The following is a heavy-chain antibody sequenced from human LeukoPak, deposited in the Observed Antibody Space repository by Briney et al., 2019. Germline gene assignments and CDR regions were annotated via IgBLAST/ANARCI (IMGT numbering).Heavy chain of an antibody. CDR2: ISSSSYI. J-gene: IGHJ3*02. Sequence: GGSLRLSCAASGFTFSNYSMNWVRQAPGKGLEWVSSISSSSYIYYADSVKGRFTISRDNAKYSLYLQMNSLRAEDTAVYYCARRDPTLAALGASDIWGQGTMVTVSS. CDR3: ARRDPTLAALGASDI. CDR1: GFTFSNYS. V-gene: IGHV3-21*01. D-gene: IGHD4-23*01.